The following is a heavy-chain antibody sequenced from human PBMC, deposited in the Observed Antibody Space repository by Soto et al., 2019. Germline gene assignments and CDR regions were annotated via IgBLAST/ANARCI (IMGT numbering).Heavy chain of an antibody. V-gene: IGHV3-30*18. CDR2: ISYDGSNK. D-gene: IGHD1-1*01. CDR1: GFTFSSYG. CDR3: AKDQSGTTFIFDY. J-gene: IGHJ4*02. Sequence: QPGGSLRLSCAASGFTFSSYGMHWVRQAPGKGLEWVAVISYDGSNKYYADSVKGRFTISRDNSKNTLYLQMNSLRAEDTAVYYCAKDQSGTTFIFDYWGQGTLVTVSS.